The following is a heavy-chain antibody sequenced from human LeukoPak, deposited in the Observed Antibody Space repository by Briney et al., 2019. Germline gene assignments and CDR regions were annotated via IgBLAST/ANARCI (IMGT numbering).Heavy chain of an antibody. V-gene: IGHV4-61*01. J-gene: IGHJ4*02. CDR1: GGSVSRASYY. CDR3: ARGRDAYKTGF. D-gene: IGHD5-24*01. CDR2: IYDSGST. Sequence: KPSETLSLTCTVSGGSVSRASYYWTWIRQPPGKGLEWIGYIYDSGSTNYNPSLKSRVTISVDTSKNQFSLKLSSVTAADTAVYYCARGRDAYKTGFWGQGTLVTVSS.